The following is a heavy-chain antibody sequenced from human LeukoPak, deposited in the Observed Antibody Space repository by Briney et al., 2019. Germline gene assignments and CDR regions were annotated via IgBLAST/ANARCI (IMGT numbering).Heavy chain of an antibody. Sequence: GGSLRLSCAASGFTFSSYSMNWVRQAPGKGLEWVSSISSSSSYIYHADSVKGRFTISRDNAKNSLYLQMNSLRAEDTAVYYCARDRHTGVTYYYYGMDVWGQGTTVTVSS. V-gene: IGHV3-21*01. J-gene: IGHJ6*02. CDR1: GFTFSSYS. CDR2: ISSSSSYI. CDR3: ARDRHTGVTYYYYGMDV. D-gene: IGHD7-27*01.